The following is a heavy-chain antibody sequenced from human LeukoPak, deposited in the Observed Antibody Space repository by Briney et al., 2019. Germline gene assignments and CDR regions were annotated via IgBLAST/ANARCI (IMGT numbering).Heavy chain of an antibody. V-gene: IGHV4-59*08. Sequence: SETLSLTCTVSGGSISSYYWSWIRQPPGKGLEWIGYIYYSGSTNYNPSLKSRVTISVDTSKNQFSLKLSSVTAADTAVYYCARGHSPYYDSSGYPGFDPWGQGTLVTVSS. CDR1: GGSISSYY. J-gene: IGHJ5*02. D-gene: IGHD3-22*01. CDR3: ARGHSPYYDSSGYPGFDP. CDR2: IYYSGST.